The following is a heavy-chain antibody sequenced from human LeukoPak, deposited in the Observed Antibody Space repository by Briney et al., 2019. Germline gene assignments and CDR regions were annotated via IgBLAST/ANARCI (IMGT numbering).Heavy chain of an antibody. CDR1: GGSISSGSYS. J-gene: IGHJ4*02. CDR3: ARDGDDYGDYGLDY. D-gene: IGHD4-17*01. CDR2: IYTSGST. Sequence: SETLSLTCTVSGGSISSGSYSWSWIRQPAGKGLEWIGRIYTSGSTNYNTSLKSRVTISVDTSKNQFSLKLSSVTAADTAVYYCARDGDDYGDYGLDYWGQGTLVTVSS. V-gene: IGHV4-61*02.